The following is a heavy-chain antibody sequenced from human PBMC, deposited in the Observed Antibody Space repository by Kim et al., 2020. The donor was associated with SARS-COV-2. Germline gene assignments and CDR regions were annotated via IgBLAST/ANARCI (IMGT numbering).Heavy chain of an antibody. Sequence: GGSLRLSCTASGFFFNNCAMSWVRQAPGKGLEWVAAIGGTGENRGYADSLKGRFSIFRDNSKNNLYMQMNSLRAEDTAKYFCVGDTAESQAGAFDIWGQGTTVSVAS. D-gene: IGHD2-21*01. CDR3: VGDTAESQAGAFDI. CDR2: IGGTGENR. CDR1: GFFFNNCA. V-gene: IGHV3-23*01. J-gene: IGHJ3*02.